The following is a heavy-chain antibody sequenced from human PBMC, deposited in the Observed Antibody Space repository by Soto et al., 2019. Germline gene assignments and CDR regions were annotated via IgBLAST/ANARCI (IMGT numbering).Heavy chain of an antibody. CDR2: IWYDGSNK. CDR1: GFTFSSYG. V-gene: IGHV3-33*01. J-gene: IGHJ6*02. CDR3: AREDGIAVALYYYYGMDV. D-gene: IGHD6-19*01. Sequence: PGGSLRLSCAASGFTFSSYGMHWVRQAPSKGLEWVAVIWYDGSNKYYADSVKGRFTISRDNSKNALYLQMNSLRAEDTAVYYCAREDGIAVALYYYYGMDVWGQGTTVTVSS.